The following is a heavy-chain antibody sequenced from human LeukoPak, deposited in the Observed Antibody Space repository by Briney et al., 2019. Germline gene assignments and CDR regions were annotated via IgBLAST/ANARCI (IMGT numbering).Heavy chain of an antibody. D-gene: IGHD5-18*01. V-gene: IGHV4-34*01. CDR3: ARKKRGYSYGAYYFDY. Sequence: SETLPLTCAVYGGSFSGYYWSWIRQPPGKGLEWIGEINHSGSTNYNPSLKSRVTISVDTSKNQFSLKLSSVTAADTAVYYCARKKRGYSYGAYYFDYWGQGTLVTVSS. CDR2: INHSGST. CDR1: GGSFSGYY. J-gene: IGHJ4*02.